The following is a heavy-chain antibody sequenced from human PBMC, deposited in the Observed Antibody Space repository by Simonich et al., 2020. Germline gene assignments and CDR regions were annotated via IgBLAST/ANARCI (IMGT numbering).Heavy chain of an antibody. D-gene: IGHD1-26*01. CDR1: GFTFSSYA. CDR3: AREGAGNDAFDI. J-gene: IGHJ3*02. V-gene: IGHV3-30*07. Sequence: QVQLVESGGGVVQPGRSLRLSCAASGFTFSSYAMHWVRQATGKGQEWVAVISYDGSNKYYADSVKGRFTISRDNSKNTLYLQMNSLRAEDTAVYYCAREGAGNDAFDIWGQGTMVTVSS. CDR2: ISYDGSNK.